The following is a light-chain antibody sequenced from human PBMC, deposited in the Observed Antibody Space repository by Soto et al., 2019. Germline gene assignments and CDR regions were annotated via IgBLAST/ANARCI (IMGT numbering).Light chain of an antibody. Sequence: EIVLTQAPATLSLSPGERATLSCRASQSVGGDLAWYQQKPGQAPRLLIFDGTNRAKGIPARFSGSGFGTGFTLTISRLEPEDFAVYYCQHRTNWPPYTFGQGTKLEIK. CDR2: DGT. CDR1: QSVGGD. V-gene: IGKV3-11*01. CDR3: QHRTNWPPYT. J-gene: IGKJ2*01.